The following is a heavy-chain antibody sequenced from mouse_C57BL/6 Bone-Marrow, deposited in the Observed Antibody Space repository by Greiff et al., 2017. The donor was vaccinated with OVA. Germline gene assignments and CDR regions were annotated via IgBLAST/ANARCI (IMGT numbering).Heavy chain of an antibody. CDR2: ISSGGGYI. J-gene: IGHJ2*01. Sequence: EVQLVESGEGLVKPGGSLTLSCAASGFTFSSYAMSWVRQTPEKRLEWVAYISSGGGYIYYADTVKGRFTISRDNARNTLYLQMSSLKSEDTAMYYCTRGTVVAPYFDYWGQGTTLTVSS. D-gene: IGHD1-1*01. V-gene: IGHV5-9-1*02. CDR1: GFTFSSYA. CDR3: TRGTVVAPYFDY.